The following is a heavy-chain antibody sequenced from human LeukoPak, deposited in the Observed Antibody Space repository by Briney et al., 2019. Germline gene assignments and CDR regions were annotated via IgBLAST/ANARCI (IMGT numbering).Heavy chain of an antibody. D-gene: IGHD3-22*01. CDR1: GYSISSGYY. CDR2: IYHTSIT. J-gene: IGHJ4*02. V-gene: IGHV4-38-2*02. Sequence: PSETLSLTCTVSGYSISSGYYWGWIRQPPGKGLEWLGSIYHTSITHYNPSLKSRVTISVDTSKNQFSLKLSSVTAADTAVYYCARESYDSSGFDYWGQGTLVTVSP. CDR3: ARESYDSSGFDY.